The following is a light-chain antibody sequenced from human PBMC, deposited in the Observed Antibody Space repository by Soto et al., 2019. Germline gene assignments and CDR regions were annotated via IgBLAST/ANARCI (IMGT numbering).Light chain of an antibody. J-gene: IGKJ2*01. CDR1: QSVSSSY. V-gene: IGKV3-20*01. Sequence: DIVMTQSPATLSVSPGERATLSCRASQSVSSSYLAWYQQKPGQAPRPLIYGASSRATGIPDRFSGSGSGTDFTLTISRLEPEDFAVYYCQQYGSSEYTFGQGTKLEIK. CDR2: GAS. CDR3: QQYGSSEYT.